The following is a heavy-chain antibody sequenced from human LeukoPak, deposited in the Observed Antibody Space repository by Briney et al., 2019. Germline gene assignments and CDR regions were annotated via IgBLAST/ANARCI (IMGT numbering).Heavy chain of an antibody. CDR1: GFTFSSYW. V-gene: IGHV3-74*01. J-gene: IGHJ4*02. CDR3: ARDLRTPSDTNIAIDY. CDR2: INSDGRSA. D-gene: IGHD4-23*01. Sequence: GGSLRLSCAASGFTFSSYWMHWVRQGPGKGLVWVSHINSDGRSASYADSVKGRFTISRDNAKNTLYLQMNSLRAEDTAVYYSARDLRTPSDTNIAIDYWGQGNLVTVSS.